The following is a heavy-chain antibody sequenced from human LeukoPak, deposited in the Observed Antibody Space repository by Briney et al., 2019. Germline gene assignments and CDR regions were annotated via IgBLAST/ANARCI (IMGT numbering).Heavy chain of an antibody. J-gene: IGHJ4*02. D-gene: IGHD3-22*01. V-gene: IGHV3-33*01. CDR3: ARDLHPNYYDSSGYYSPFDY. CDR2: IWYDGSNK. CDR1: GFTFSSYG. Sequence: GGSLRLSCAASGFTFSSYGMHWVRQAPGKGLEWVAVIWYDGSNKYYADSVKGRFTISRDNSKNTLYLQMNSLRAGDTAVYYCARDLHPNYYDSSGYYSPFDYWGQGTLVTVSS.